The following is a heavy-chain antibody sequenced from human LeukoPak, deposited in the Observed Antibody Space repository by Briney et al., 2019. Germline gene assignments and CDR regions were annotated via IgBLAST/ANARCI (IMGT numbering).Heavy chain of an antibody. CDR1: GYTFTSYA. CDR2: INTNTGNP. D-gene: IGHD3-10*01. J-gene: IGHJ4*02. CDR3: ARDTPHYYGSGSFDY. Sequence: GASVKVSCKASGYTFTSYAMNWVRQAPGQGLEWMGWINTNTGNPTYAQGFTGRVVFSLDTSVSTAYLQISSLKAEDTAVYYCARDTPHYYGSGSFDYWGQGTLVTVSS. V-gene: IGHV7-4-1*02.